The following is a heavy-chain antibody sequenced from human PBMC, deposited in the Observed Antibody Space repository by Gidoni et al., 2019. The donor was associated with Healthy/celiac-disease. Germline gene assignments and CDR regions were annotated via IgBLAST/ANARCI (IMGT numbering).Heavy chain of an antibody. Sequence: QLQLQESGPGLVKPSETLSLTCTVSGGSISSSSYYWGWIRQPPGKGLEWIGSIYYSGSTYYNPSLKSRVTISVDTSKNQFSLKLSSVTAADTAVYYCARISTTVTTLDYWGQGTLVTVSS. J-gene: IGHJ4*02. CDR2: IYYSGST. V-gene: IGHV4-39*01. CDR3: ARISTTVTTLDY. D-gene: IGHD4-17*01. CDR1: GGSISSSSYY.